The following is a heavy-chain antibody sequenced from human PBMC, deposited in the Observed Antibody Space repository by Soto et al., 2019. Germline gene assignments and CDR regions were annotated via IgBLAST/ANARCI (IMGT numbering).Heavy chain of an antibody. Sequence: SETLSLTCTVSGGSISSYYWSWIRQPPGKGLEGIGYIYYSGSTNYNLSLKSRVTISVDTSKNQFSLKLSSVTAADTAVYYCARTQVLLWFGEFLGYYYGMDVWGQGTTVTVSS. CDR3: ARTQVLLWFGEFLGYYYGMDV. V-gene: IGHV4-59*01. CDR2: IYYSGST. J-gene: IGHJ6*02. D-gene: IGHD3-10*01. CDR1: GGSISSYY.